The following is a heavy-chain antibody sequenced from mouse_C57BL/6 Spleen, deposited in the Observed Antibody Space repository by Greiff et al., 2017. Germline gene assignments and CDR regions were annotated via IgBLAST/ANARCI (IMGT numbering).Heavy chain of an antibody. J-gene: IGHJ2*01. Sequence: VQLQQPGAELVRPGSSVKLSCTASGYTFTSYWMHWVKQRPIQGLEWIGNIDPSDSATHYNQKFKDKATLTVDNSASTASMPLSSLTSEDSAVYYCARSTAGYFDYWGQGTTLTVSS. D-gene: IGHD3-2*01. CDR3: ARSTAGYFDY. CDR2: IDPSDSAT. V-gene: IGHV1-52*01. CDR1: GYTFTSYW.